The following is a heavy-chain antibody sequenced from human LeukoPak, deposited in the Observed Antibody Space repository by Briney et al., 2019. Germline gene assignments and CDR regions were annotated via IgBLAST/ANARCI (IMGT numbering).Heavy chain of an antibody. CDR1: GGSIRSSTYY. J-gene: IGHJ4*02. Sequence: SETLSLTCTVSGGSIRSSTYYWGWIRQPPGKGLEWIASINFSGSTNYNPSLKSRVTISVDTSKNQFSLKLSSVTAADTAVYYCASGGGPIDYWGQGTLVTVSS. CDR2: INFSGST. CDR3: ASGGGPIDY. D-gene: IGHD3-10*01. V-gene: IGHV4-39*07.